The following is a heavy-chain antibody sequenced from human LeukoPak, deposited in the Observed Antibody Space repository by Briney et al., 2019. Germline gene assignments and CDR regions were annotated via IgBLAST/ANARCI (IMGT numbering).Heavy chain of an antibody. CDR2: IRGSGDRT. Sequence: PGGSLRLSCAASGFTFSGYGMHWVRQAPGKGLEWVSAIRGSGDRTYYADSVKGRFTISRDNSKNTLYLQMNSLRAEDTAIYYCAKVLTTYYYDSSGYPWVQGTLVTVSS. V-gene: IGHV3-23*01. D-gene: IGHD3-22*01. CDR1: GFTFSGYG. CDR3: AKVLTTYYYDSSGYP. J-gene: IGHJ4*02.